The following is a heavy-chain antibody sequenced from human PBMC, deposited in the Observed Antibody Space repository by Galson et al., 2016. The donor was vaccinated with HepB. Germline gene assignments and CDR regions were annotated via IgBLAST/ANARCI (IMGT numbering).Heavy chain of an antibody. CDR3: AKAPQWRSARFDR. J-gene: IGHJ5*02. CDR1: GFTFDAYA. CDR2: ISWNSGNT. V-gene: IGHV3-9*01. D-gene: IGHD6-6*01. Sequence: SLRLSCAASGFTFDAYAMHWVRQAPGKGLEWVSGISWNSGNTAYADSVKGRFTISRDNAKNSLYLQMNSLRPEDTALYYCAKAPQWRSARFDRWGQGTLVTVSS.